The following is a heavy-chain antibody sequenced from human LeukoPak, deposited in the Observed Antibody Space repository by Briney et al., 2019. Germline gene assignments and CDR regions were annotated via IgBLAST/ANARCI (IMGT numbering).Heavy chain of an antibody. J-gene: IGHJ5*02. CDR3: AKSHLRSGYCSGGSCLATTNWFDP. D-gene: IGHD2-15*01. CDR2: IRYDGSNK. Sequence: PGGSLRLSCAASGFTFSSYGMHWVRQAPGKGLEWVAFIRYDGSNKYYADSVKGRFTISRDNSKNTLYLQMNSLRAEDTAVYYCAKSHLRSGYCSGGSCLATTNWFDPWGQGTLVTVSS. V-gene: IGHV3-30*02. CDR1: GFTFSSYG.